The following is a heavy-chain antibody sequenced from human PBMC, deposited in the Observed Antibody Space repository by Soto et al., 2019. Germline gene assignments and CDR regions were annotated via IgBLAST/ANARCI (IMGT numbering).Heavy chain of an antibody. D-gene: IGHD6-13*01. CDR3: AKDSEYSSSSTGWLDP. CDR1: GCTFSSYG. J-gene: IGHJ5*02. V-gene: IGHV3-30*18. CDR2: ISYDRSNR. Sequence: GGSLRLSCAASGCTFSSYGMHWVRQAPGKGLEWLAVISYDRSNRYYADSVKARFTISRDNSYITLYLQMNRLRAEDTAVYYCAKDSEYSSSSTGWLDPWGQGTLVTVSS.